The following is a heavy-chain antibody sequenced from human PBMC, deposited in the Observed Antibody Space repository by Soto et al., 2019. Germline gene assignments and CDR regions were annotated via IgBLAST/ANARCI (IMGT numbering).Heavy chain of an antibody. CDR1: GFTFSEYW. Sequence: EVQLVESGGGLVQRGGSLRLSCAASGFTFSEYWMHWVRQAPGKGLVWVARVRSDGTSISYADSVNGRFTISRDNAKSTLYLQMYSLRSEDTAIYFCARGSVAALDFWGQGTLVTVSS. CDR3: ARGSVAALDF. J-gene: IGHJ4*02. D-gene: IGHD6-19*01. CDR2: VRSDGTSI. V-gene: IGHV3-74*01.